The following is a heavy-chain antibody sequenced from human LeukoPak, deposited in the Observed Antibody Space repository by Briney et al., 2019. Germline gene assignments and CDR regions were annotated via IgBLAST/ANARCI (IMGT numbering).Heavy chain of an antibody. CDR3: AKYAYSSSWEYYFDY. D-gene: IGHD6-13*01. CDR2: IRGNGGST. CDR1: GFTFSSYA. Sequence: GGSLRLSCAASGFTFSSYAMSWVRQAPGKGLERVSGIRGNGGSTYYADSVKGRFTISRDNSRNTLYLQMNSLRAEDTAVYYCAKYAYSSSWEYYFDYWGQGTLVTVSS. V-gene: IGHV3-23*01. J-gene: IGHJ4*02.